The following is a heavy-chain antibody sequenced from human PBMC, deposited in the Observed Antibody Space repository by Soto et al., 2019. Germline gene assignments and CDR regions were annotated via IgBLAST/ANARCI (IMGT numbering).Heavy chain of an antibody. CDR2: VNPNSGGT. CDR3: ARVGTTGTTDAFDI. J-gene: IGHJ3*02. D-gene: IGHD1-1*01. V-gene: IGHV1-2*02. Sequence: GASVKVSCKASGYTFTGYYMDWVRQPPGQGLEWMVWVNPNSGGTNYAQKFQGTVTMTRDTSISTAYMELSRLRSDDTAVYYCARVGTTGTTDAFDIWGQGTMVTVSS. CDR1: GYTFTGYY.